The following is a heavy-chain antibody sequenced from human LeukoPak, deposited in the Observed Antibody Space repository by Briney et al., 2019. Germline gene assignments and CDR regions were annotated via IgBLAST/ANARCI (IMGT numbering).Heavy chain of an antibody. Sequence: PGGSLRLSCAASGFTFSSYEMNWVRQAPGKGLEWVSYISSSGSTIYYADSVKGRFTISRDNAKNSLYLQMNSLRAEDTAVYYCAGLYYYDSSGYRPNDYWGQGTLVTVSS. CDR3: AGLYYYDSSGYRPNDY. D-gene: IGHD3-22*01. CDR1: GFTFSSYE. J-gene: IGHJ4*02. V-gene: IGHV3-48*03. CDR2: ISSSGSTI.